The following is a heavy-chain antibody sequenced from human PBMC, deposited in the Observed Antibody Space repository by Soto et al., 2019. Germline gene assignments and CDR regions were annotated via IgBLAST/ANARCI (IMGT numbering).Heavy chain of an antibody. CDR2: ISSSGSTI. D-gene: IGHD6-13*01. J-gene: IGHJ3*02. CDR1: GFTFSDYY. Sequence: GGSLRLSCAASGFTFSDYYMSWIRQAPGKGLEWVSYISSSGSTIYYADSVKGRFTISRDNAKNSLYLQMNSLRAEDTAVYYCARDLTLRLQQLVRAGAFDIWGQGTMVTVSS. CDR3: ARDLTLRLQQLVRAGAFDI. V-gene: IGHV3-11*01.